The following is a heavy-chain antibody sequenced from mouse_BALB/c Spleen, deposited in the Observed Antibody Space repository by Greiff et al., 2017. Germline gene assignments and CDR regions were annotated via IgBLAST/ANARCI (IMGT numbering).Heavy chain of an antibody. D-gene: IGHD2-2*01. CDR2: INPSTGYT. J-gene: IGHJ2*01. V-gene: IGHV1-7*01. CDR3: AREEDYGYDWDY. CDR1: GYTFTSYW. Sequence: VQLVESGAELAKPGASVKMSCKASGYTFTSYWMHWVKQRPGQGLEWIGYINPSTGYTEYNQKFKDKATLTADKSSSTAYMQLSSLTSEDSAVYYCAREEDYGYDWDYRRQGTTHTVTS.